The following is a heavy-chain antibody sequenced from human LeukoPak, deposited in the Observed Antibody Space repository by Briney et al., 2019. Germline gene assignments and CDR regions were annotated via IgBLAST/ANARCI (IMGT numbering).Heavy chain of an antibody. D-gene: IGHD1-20*01. Sequence: GGSLRLSCSVSGFTFSCYAMSWVRQAPGKGLEWVSIISDSGGSTYYADSVKGRFTISRDNSKNTLYLQMNSLRAEDAAVYYCAKGGLHNWRYFDYWGQGTLVTVSS. CDR3: AKGGLHNWRYFDY. CDR2: ISDSGGST. V-gene: IGHV3-23*01. CDR1: GFTFSCYA. J-gene: IGHJ4*02.